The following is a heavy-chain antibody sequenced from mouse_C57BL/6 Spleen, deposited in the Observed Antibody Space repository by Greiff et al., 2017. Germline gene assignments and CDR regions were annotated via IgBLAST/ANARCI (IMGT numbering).Heavy chain of an antibody. J-gene: IGHJ4*01. V-gene: IGHV5-15*01. CDR1: GFTFSDYG. CDR3: ARHGPYAMDY. Sequence: VKLMESGGGLVQPGGSLKLSCAASGFTFSDYGMAWVRQAPRKGPEWVAFISNLAYSIYYADTVTGRFTISRENAKNTLYLEMSSLRSEDTAMYYCARHGPYAMDYWGQGTSVTVSS. CDR2: ISNLAYSI.